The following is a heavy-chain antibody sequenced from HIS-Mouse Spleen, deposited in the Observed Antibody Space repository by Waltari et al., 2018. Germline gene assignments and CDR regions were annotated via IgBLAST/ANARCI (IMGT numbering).Heavy chain of an antibody. CDR3: AREIPYSSSWYDWYFDL. CDR2: IYYSGST. Sequence: QLQLQESGPGLVKPSVTLSLTCTGAGGSISSSSYYWGWIRQPPGKGLEWIGSIYYSGSTYYNPSLKSRVTISVDTSKNQFSLKLSSVTAADTAVYYCAREIPYSSSWYDWYFDLWGRGTLVTVSS. CDR1: GGSISSSSYY. J-gene: IGHJ2*01. V-gene: IGHV4-39*07. D-gene: IGHD6-13*01.